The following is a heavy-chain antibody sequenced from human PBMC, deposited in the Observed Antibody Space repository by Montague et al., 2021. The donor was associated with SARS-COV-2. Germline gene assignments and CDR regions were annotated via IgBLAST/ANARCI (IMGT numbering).Heavy chain of an antibody. CDR2: ITNSGSV. CDR3: ARQILRPHKPIKKEFYYYGLDI. CDR1: GGSFSRYS. D-gene: IGHD2/OR15-2a*01. V-gene: IGHV4-34*01. J-gene: IGHJ6*02. Sequence: SETLSLTCAVYGGSFSRYSYNWVRQAPGKGLEWIGEITNSGSVNYQPSLNNRVTISVDPSKSQVSLRLTSVTVADTAIYFCARQILRPHKPIKKEFYYYGLDIWGQGTTVTVS.